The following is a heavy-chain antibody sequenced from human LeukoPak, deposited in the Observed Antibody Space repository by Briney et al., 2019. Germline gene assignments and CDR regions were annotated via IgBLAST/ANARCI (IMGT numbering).Heavy chain of an antibody. CDR3: ARDYYYGSGRNTPVGYFDL. CDR1: GGSISSGGYY. Sequence: PSQTLSLTCTVSGGSISSGGYYWSWIRQPPGKGLEWIGYIYHSGSTYYNPSLKSRVTISVDRSKNQFSLKLSSVTAADTAVYYCARDYYYGSGRNTPVGYFDLWGRGTLVTVSS. V-gene: IGHV4-30-2*01. D-gene: IGHD3-10*01. J-gene: IGHJ2*01. CDR2: IYHSGST.